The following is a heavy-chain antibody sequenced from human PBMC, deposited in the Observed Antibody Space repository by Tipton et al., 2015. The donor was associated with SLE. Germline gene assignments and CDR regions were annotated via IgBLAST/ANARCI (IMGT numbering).Heavy chain of an antibody. D-gene: IGHD3-3*01. J-gene: IGHJ3*01. V-gene: IGHV4-59*12. CDR2: IYHTGST. Sequence: TLSLTCTVSIGSISSYYWSWIRQPPGKGLEWIGYIYHTGSTNYNPSLRSRVAISVDTSKNQLSLNLTSLTGADTAVYYCARGIATGAIFGVVPLFWGQGRMVSVSS. CDR3: ARGIATGAIFGVVPLF. CDR1: IGSISSYY.